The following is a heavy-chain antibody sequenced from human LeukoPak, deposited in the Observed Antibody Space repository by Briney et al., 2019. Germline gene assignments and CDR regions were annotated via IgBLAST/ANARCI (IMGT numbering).Heavy chain of an antibody. CDR2: MNPNSGNT. D-gene: IGHD5-24*01. Sequence: ASVKVSCKASGYTFTSYDINWVRQATGQGLEWMGWMNPNSGNTGYAQKFQGRVTMTRNTSISTAYMELSSLRSEDTAVYYCARAERWLQFKAGFGYWGQGTLVTVSS. CDR3: ARAERWLQFKAGFGY. J-gene: IGHJ4*02. CDR1: GYTFTSYD. V-gene: IGHV1-8*01.